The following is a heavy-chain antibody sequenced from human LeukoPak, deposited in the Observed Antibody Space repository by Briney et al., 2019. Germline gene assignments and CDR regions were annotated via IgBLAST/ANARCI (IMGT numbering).Heavy chain of an antibody. V-gene: IGHV4-34*01. J-gene: IGHJ4*02. CDR2: INHSGST. D-gene: IGHD5-18*01. CDR1: GGSFSGYY. Sequence: PSETLSLTCAVYGGSFSGYYWSWIRQPPGKGLEWIGEINHSGSTNYNPSLKSRVTISVDTSKNQFSLKLSSVTAADTAVYYCARGLSYGFRSGTFDYWGQGTLVTVSS. CDR3: ARGLSYGFRSGTFDY.